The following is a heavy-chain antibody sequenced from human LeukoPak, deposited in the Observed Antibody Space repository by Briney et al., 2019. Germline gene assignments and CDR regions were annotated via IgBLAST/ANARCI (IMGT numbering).Heavy chain of an antibody. J-gene: IGHJ4*02. CDR2: INHSGST. CDR3: AGEDRNLGS. CDR1: RGSFSGYY. Sequence: SETLSLTCAVYRGSFSGYYWSWIRQPPGKGLEWIGQINHSGSTNYNPSFGSRVTISADTSNNQFFLKLNSVTAADTAVYYCAGEDRNLGSWGQGTPVTVSS. V-gene: IGHV4-34*01. D-gene: IGHD2-15*01.